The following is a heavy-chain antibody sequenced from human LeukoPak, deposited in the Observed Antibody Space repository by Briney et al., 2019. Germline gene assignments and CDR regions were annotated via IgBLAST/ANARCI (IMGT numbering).Heavy chain of an antibody. CDR2: ISYDGSNK. CDR3: ASKMYYDFWSGYYSGAFDI. J-gene: IGHJ3*02. CDR1: GFTFSSYW. Sequence: GGSLRLSCAASGFTFSSYWMSWVRQAPGKGLEWVAVISYDGSNKYYADSVKGRFTISRDNSKNTLYLQMNSLRAEDTAVYYCASKMYYDFWSGYYSGAFDIWGQGTMVTVSS. V-gene: IGHV3-30-3*01. D-gene: IGHD3-3*01.